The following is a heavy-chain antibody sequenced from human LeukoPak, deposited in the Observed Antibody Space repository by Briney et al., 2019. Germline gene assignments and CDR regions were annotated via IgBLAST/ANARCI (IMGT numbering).Heavy chain of an antibody. V-gene: IGHV3-7*01. Sequence: GGSLRLSCAASGFTFSSYWMSWVRQAPGKGLERVANIKQDGSEKYYVDSVKGRFTISRDNAKNSLYLQMNSLRAEDTAVYYCARDWAIWEQLVRYGYWGQGTLVTVSS. CDR1: GFTFSSYW. D-gene: IGHD6-13*01. CDR2: IKQDGSEK. CDR3: ARDWAIWEQLVRYGY. J-gene: IGHJ4*02.